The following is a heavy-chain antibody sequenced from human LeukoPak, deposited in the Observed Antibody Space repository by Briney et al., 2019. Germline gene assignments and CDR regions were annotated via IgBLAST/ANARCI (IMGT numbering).Heavy chain of an antibody. D-gene: IGHD2-2*01. CDR2: IYSGGST. CDR3: ARAPAAKYYFYGMDV. Sequence: GGSLRLSCAASGFTISSNYMSWVRQAPGKGLEWVSVIYSGGSTYYADSVKGRFTISRDNSKNTLYLQMNSLRAKDTAVYYCARAPAAKYYFYGMDVWGQGTTVTVSS. J-gene: IGHJ6*02. CDR1: GFTISSNY. V-gene: IGHV3-53*01.